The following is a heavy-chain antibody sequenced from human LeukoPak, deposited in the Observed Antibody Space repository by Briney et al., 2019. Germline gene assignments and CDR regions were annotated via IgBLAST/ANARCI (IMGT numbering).Heavy chain of an antibody. J-gene: IGHJ4*02. D-gene: IGHD1-26*01. CDR2: ISGSGGST. Sequence: GGSLRLSCAASGFTFSSYAMSWVRQAPGKGLEWISAISGSGGSTYYADSVKGRFTISRDNSKNTLYLQMNSLRAEDTAVYYCAKVIPVQWELPSDHYWGQGTLVTVSS. V-gene: IGHV3-23*01. CDR3: AKVIPVQWELPSDHY. CDR1: GFTFSSYA.